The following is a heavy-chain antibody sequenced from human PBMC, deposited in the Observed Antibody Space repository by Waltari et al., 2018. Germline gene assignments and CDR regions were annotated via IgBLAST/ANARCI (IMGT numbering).Heavy chain of an antibody. CDR3: AKDIGGGSYLALDY. D-gene: IGHD1-26*01. V-gene: IGHV3-43*01. J-gene: IGHJ4*02. CDR1: GFTFDAYT. CDR2: ISWDGGST. Sequence: EVQLVESGGVVVQPGGSLRLSCAASGFTFDAYTMHWVRQAPGKGLEWVSLISWDGGSTYYADSVKGRFTISRDNSKNSLYLQMNSLRTEDTALYYCAKDIGGGSYLALDYWGQGTLVTVSS.